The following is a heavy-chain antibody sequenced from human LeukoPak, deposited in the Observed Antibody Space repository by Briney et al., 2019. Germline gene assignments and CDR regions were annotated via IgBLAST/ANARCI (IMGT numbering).Heavy chain of an antibody. CDR1: GYTFTGYY. J-gene: IGHJ6*03. Sequence: ASVKVSCKASGYTFTGYYMHWVRQAPGQGLEWMGWINPNSGGTNYAQKFQGRVTMTRDTSISTAYMELSRLRSDDTAVYHCARGSKPPPYYYYYMDVWGKGTTVTVSS. CDR2: INPNSGGT. V-gene: IGHV1-2*02. CDR3: ARGSKPPPYYYYYMDV. D-gene: IGHD1-14*01.